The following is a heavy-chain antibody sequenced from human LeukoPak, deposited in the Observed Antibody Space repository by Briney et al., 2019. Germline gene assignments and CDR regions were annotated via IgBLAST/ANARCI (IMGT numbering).Heavy chain of an antibody. J-gene: IGHJ4*02. CDR2: IIPIFGTA. Sequence: SVKVSCKASGGTFSSYAISWVRQAPGQGLEWMGGIIPIFGTANYAQKFQGRVTITADKSTSTAYMELSSLRSEDTAVYYCARESSVFYYGSGSPLDYWGQGTLVTVSS. CDR1: GGTFSSYA. D-gene: IGHD3-10*01. V-gene: IGHV1-69*06. CDR3: ARESSVFYYGSGSPLDY.